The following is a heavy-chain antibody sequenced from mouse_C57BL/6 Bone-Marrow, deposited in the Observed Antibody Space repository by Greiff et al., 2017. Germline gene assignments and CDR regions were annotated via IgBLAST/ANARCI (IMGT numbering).Heavy chain of an antibody. V-gene: IGHV1-55*01. Sequence: QVQLQQPGAELVKPGASVKMSCKASGYTFTSYWITWVKQRPGQGLEWIGDIYPGSGSTNYNEKFKSKATLTADTSSSTAYVQLSSRTSEDSAVYYCARPYYSNYWYFDVWGTGTTVTVSA. J-gene: IGHJ1*03. D-gene: IGHD2-5*01. CDR2: IYPGSGST. CDR3: ARPYYSNYWYFDV. CDR1: GYTFTSYW.